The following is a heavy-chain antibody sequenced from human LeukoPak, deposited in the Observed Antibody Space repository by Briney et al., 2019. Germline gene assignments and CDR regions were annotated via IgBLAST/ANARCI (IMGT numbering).Heavy chain of an antibody. J-gene: IGHJ4*02. CDR3: ARDPGSSGWYLFDY. CDR2: ISSDSSTI. Sequence: GGSLRPSCTASGFTFNSHEMNWVRQAPGKGLEWVSYISSDSSTIKYADSVKGRFTISRDNAKYSLYLQMNSLRAEDTALYYCARDPGSSGWYLFDYWGQGTLVTVSS. CDR1: GFTFNSHE. V-gene: IGHV3-48*03. D-gene: IGHD6-19*01.